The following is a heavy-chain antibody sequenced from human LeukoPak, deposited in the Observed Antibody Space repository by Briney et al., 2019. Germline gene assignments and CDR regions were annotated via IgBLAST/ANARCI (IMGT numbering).Heavy chain of an antibody. CDR3: ARWDGYGDY. Sequence: GGSLRLSCAASGFTFSSYGMGWVRQAPGKGLEWVSGISGGSDTTHYAASVKGRFTISRDNSKNTLYLQMNSLRAEDTAVYYCARWDGYGDYWGQGTLVTVSS. D-gene: IGHD5-24*01. J-gene: IGHJ4*02. CDR1: GFTFSSYG. V-gene: IGHV3-23*01. CDR2: ISGGSDTT.